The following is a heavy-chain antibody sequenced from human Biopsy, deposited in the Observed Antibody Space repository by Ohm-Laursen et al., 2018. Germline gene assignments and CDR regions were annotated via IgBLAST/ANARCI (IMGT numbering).Heavy chain of an antibody. V-gene: IGHV4-59*01. J-gene: IGHJ5*02. CDR1: GGSIISYY. D-gene: IGHD3-3*01. Sequence: SQTLSLTCSVSGGSIISYYWTWIRQPPGKGLEWIGHDYNGGITNYNPSLKSRVTISKDKSKNQFSLQVNSVTAADTAVHYCARTPRDSFWSGSYKRGLWFDPWGQGTLVIVSS. CDR2: DYNGGIT. CDR3: ARTPRDSFWSGSYKRGLWFDP.